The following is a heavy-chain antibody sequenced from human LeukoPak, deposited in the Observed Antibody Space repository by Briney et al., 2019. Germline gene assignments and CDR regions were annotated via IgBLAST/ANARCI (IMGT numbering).Heavy chain of an antibody. V-gene: IGHV4-59*08. J-gene: IGHJ4*02. D-gene: IGHD5-18*01. Sequence: PSETLSLICSVSGGSISSYFWSWIRQPPGKGLEWIAYIHYSGSTNYNPSLKSRLTISIDTSKNQFSLKLSSVTAADTAVYYCARHRYSYGSEVDYWGQGTLVTVSS. CDR3: ARHRYSYGSEVDY. CDR1: GGSISSYF. CDR2: IHYSGST.